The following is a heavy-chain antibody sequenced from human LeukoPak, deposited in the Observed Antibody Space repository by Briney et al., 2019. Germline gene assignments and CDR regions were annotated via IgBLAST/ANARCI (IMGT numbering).Heavy chain of an antibody. CDR2: IKQDGSER. V-gene: IGHV3-7*03. D-gene: IGHD5-18*01. CDR1: GFTFSDYW. CDR3: GKGDTTMDTTLDY. J-gene: IGHJ4*02. Sequence: GGSLRLSCAASGFTFSDYWMTWVRQAPGRGLEWVANIKQDGSERYYVDSVKGRFTISRDNAKNSLYLQMNSLRTEDTALYYCGKGDTTMDTTLDYWGQGTLVTVYS.